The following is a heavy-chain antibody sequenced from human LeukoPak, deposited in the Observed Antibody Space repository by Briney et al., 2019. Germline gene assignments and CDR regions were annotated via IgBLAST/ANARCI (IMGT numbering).Heavy chain of an antibody. Sequence: GGSLRLSCAASGFTFDDYAMHWVRQVPGKGLEWVSSISSGSSYIYYADSVKGRFTISRDNAKNSLYLQMNSLRAEDTAVYYCARDLGGVAAAGTILHWGQGTLVTVSS. V-gene: IGHV3-21*01. CDR2: ISSGSSYI. CDR3: ARDLGGVAAAGTILH. D-gene: IGHD6-13*01. J-gene: IGHJ4*02. CDR1: GFTFDDYA.